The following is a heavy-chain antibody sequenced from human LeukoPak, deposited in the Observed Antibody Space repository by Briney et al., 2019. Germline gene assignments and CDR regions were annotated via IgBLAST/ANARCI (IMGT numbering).Heavy chain of an antibody. CDR2: IRSKAYGGTT. D-gene: IGHD5-24*01. J-gene: IGHJ3*02. V-gene: IGHV3-49*04. Sequence: GGSLRLSCTASGFTFGDYAMSWVRQAPGKGLEWVGFIRSKAYGGTTEYAASVKGRFTISRDDSKSIAYLQMNSLKTEDTAVYYCTRTPPEELPNAFDIWGQGTMVTVSS. CDR3: TRTPPEELPNAFDI. CDR1: GFTFGDYA.